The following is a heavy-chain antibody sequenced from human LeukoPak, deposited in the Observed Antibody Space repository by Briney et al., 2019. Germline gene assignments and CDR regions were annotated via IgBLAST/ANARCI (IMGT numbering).Heavy chain of an antibody. J-gene: IGHJ4*02. D-gene: IGHD6-13*01. CDR2: IRRNDFGGAT. Sequence: GGSLRLSCTTSGFSFGDHALSWLRQAPGKGPEWVGVIRRNDFGGATEYAASVKGRFTISRDVSKSIAYLQMNSLKPEDTATYFCTRDWGITSAGPDYWGQGSLVTVSS. CDR1: GFSFGDHA. CDR3: TRDWGITSAGPDY. V-gene: IGHV3-49*03.